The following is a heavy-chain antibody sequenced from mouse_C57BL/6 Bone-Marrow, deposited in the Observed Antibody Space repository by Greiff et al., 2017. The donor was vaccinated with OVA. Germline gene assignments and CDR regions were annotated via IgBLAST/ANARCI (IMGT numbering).Heavy chain of an antibody. CDR2: ISDGGSYT. CDR3: ARASYDGFDY. J-gene: IGHJ2*01. CDR1: GFTFSSYA. Sequence: EVQGVESGGGFVKPGGSLKLSCAASGFTFSSYAMSRVRQTPEKRLEWVATISDGGSYTYYPDNVKGRFTNAKDNAKNNLYLQMRHLKSEDAAMYYRARASYDGFDYWGQGTTLTVSS. D-gene: IGHD2-3*01. V-gene: IGHV5-4*01.